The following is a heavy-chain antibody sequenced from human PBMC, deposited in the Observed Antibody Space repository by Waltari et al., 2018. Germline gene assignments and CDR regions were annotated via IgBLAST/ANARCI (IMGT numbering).Heavy chain of an antibody. CDR3: ARVGQLGGY. D-gene: IGHD6-6*01. V-gene: IGHV3-30-3*01. CDR2: ISYDGSNK. CDR1: GFTFSSYA. Sequence: QVQLVESGGGVVQPGRSLRLSCAASGFTFSSYAMHWVRQAPGKGLEWVAVISYDGSNKYYADSVKGRFTISRDNSKNTLYLQMNSLRAEDTAVYYCARVGQLGGYWGQGTLVTVSS. J-gene: IGHJ4*02.